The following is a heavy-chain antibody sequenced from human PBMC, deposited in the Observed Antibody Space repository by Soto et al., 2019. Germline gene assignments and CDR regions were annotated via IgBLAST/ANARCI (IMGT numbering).Heavy chain of an antibody. V-gene: IGHV1-46*01. D-gene: IGHD6-19*01. CDR2: INPSGGST. J-gene: IGHJ6*02. CDR1: GYTFTSYY. Sequence: ASVKVSCKASGYTFTSYYMHWVRQAPGQGLEWMGIINPSGGSTSYAQKFQGRVTMTRDTSPSTVYMELSSLRSEDTAVYYCARGRRAVAGPTHSYGMDVWGQGTTVTVSS. CDR3: ARGRRAVAGPTHSYGMDV.